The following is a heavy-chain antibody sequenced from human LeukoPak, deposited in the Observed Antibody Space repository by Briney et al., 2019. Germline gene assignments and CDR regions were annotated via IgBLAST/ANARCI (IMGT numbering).Heavy chain of an antibody. D-gene: IGHD6-13*01. J-gene: IGHJ4*02. CDR2: INHSGST. CDR3: ARDCYSSSWYYFDY. V-gene: IGHV4-34*01. CDR1: GGSFSGYY. Sequence: SETLSLTCAVYGGSFSGYYWSWIRQPPGKGLEWIGEINHSGSTNYNPSLKSRVTISVDTSKNQFSLKLSSVTAADTAVYYCARDCYSSSWYYFDYWGQGTLVTVSS.